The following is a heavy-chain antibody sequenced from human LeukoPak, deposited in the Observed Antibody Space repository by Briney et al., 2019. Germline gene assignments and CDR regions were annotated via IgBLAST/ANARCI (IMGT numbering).Heavy chain of an antibody. D-gene: IGHD2-15*01. CDR3: GGESTWS. CDR2: INNDGSGT. Sequence: GGSLRLSCAASGFTFSSYWMHWVRQAPGKGPVWVSRINNDGSGTTYADSVKGRFTISRDDAKNTLYLQMNSLRAEDTAVYLRGGESTWSWGQGTLVTVSS. J-gene: IGHJ5*02. CDR1: GFTFSSYW. V-gene: IGHV3-74*01.